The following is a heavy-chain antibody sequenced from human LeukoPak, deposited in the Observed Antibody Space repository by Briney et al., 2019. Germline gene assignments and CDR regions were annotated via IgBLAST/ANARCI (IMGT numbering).Heavy chain of an antibody. CDR1: GGSISSHY. D-gene: IGHD7-27*01. V-gene: IGHV4-59*11. CDR2: VHYSGST. J-gene: IGHJ3*02. CDR3: ATWGNDGFDI. Sequence: SETLSLTCSVSGGSISSHYWSWIRQPPGKGLEWIGYVHYSGSTNYNPSLKSRVTISVDTSKNHFSLRLSSVTAADTAVYYCATWGNDGFDIWGQGSMVTVSS.